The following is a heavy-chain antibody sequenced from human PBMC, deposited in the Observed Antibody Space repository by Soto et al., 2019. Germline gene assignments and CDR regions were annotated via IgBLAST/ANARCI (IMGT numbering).Heavy chain of an antibody. CDR2: INSDGSST. J-gene: IGHJ6*03. D-gene: IGHD6-19*01. Sequence: GGSLRLSCAASGFTFSSYWMHWVHQAPGKGLVWVSRINSDGSSTSYADSVKGRFTISRDNAKNTLYLQMNSLRAEDTAVYYCARDPVAAPYYYYYYMDVWGKGTTVTVSS. CDR1: GFTFSSYW. V-gene: IGHV3-74*01. CDR3: ARDPVAAPYYYYYYMDV.